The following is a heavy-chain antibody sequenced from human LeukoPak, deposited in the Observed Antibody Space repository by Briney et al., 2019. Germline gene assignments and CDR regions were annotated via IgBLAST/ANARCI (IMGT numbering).Heavy chain of an antibody. V-gene: IGHV5-51*01. D-gene: IGHD6-13*01. J-gene: IGHJ4*02. Sequence: GESLKISCKGSGYSFTSYWIGWVRQMPGKGLEWMGITYPGDSDTRYSPSFQGQVTISADKSISTAYLQWSSLKASDTAMYYCASQYSSSWGGLNYWGQGTLVTVSS. CDR3: ASQYSSSWGGLNY. CDR1: GYSFTSYW. CDR2: TYPGDSDT.